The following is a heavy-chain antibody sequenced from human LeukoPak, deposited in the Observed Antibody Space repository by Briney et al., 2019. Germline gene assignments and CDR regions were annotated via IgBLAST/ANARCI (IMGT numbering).Heavy chain of an antibody. CDR1: GFTVSTNY. D-gene: IGHD3-16*01. CDR2: IYDSGTT. J-gene: IGHJ4*02. CDR3: TRDTPFGGY. Sequence: PGGSLRLSCAASGFTVSTNYMSWVRQAPGKGLEWVSIIYDSGTTHYAGSVKGRFTISRDNLRNTLYLQMNSLRAEDTAVYYCTRDTPFGGYWGQGTLVTVSS. V-gene: IGHV3-53*01.